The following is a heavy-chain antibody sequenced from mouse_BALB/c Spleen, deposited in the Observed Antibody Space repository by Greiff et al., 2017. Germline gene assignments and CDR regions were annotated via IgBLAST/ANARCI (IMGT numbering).Heavy chain of an antibody. Sequence: QVQLQQSGAELMKPGASVKISCKATGYTFSSYWIEWVKQRPGHGLEWIGEILPGSGSTNYNEKFKGKATFTADTSSNTAYMQLSSLTSEDSAVYYCARRRIYGYDGFAYWGQGTLVTVSA. CDR2: ILPGSGST. V-gene: IGHV1-9*01. CDR3: ARRRIYGYDGFAY. D-gene: IGHD2-2*01. CDR1: GYTFSSYW. J-gene: IGHJ3*01.